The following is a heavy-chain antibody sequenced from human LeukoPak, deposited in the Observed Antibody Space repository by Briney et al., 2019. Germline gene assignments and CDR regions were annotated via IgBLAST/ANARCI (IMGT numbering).Heavy chain of an antibody. CDR2: IYYSGST. Sequence: PSETLSLTCTVSGGSISSTSYYWGWIRQPPGKGLEWIGSIYYSGSTYYNPSLKSRVTISVHSSKNQFSLRLTSVTAADTAVHYCARQDNDAVDIWGQGTMVTVSS. CDR1: GGSISSTSYY. J-gene: IGHJ3*02. V-gene: IGHV4-39*01. CDR3: ARQDNDAVDI.